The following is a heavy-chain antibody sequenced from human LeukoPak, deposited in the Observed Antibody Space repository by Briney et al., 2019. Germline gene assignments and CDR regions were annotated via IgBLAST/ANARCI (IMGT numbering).Heavy chain of an antibody. CDR2: IIPIFGTA. CDR1: GGTFSSYA. Sequence: SVKVSCKASGGTFSSYAISWVRQAPGQGLEWMGGIIPIFGTANYAQKFQGRVTITADESTSTAYMELSSLRSEDTAVYYCARTYYYGSGTYWYDYYYMDVWGKGTTVTVSS. V-gene: IGHV1-69*13. CDR3: ARTYYYGSGTYWYDYYYMDV. J-gene: IGHJ6*03. D-gene: IGHD3-10*01.